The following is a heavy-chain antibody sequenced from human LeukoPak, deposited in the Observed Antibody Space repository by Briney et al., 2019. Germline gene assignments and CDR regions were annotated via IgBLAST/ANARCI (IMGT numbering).Heavy chain of an antibody. CDR3: ARHQGMQSPLNWLDY. V-gene: IGHV5-51*01. Sequence: GESLKISCKGSGYSFTSYWIGWVRQMPGKGLEWMGIIYPGDSDTRYSPSFQGQVTISADKSISTAYLQWSSLKASDTAMYYCARHQGMQSPLNWLDYWGQGTLVTVSS. J-gene: IGHJ5*01. CDR1: GYSFTSYW. CDR2: IYPGDSDT.